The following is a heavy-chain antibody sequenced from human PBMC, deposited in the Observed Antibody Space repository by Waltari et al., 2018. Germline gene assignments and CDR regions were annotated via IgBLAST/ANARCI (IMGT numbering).Heavy chain of an antibody. CDR3: ARDIMVRGVMLGTFDY. CDR2: ISYDGSNK. Sequence: QVQLVESGGGVVQPGRSLRLSCAASGFTFSSYALPWVGQAPGKGLEWVAVISYDGSNKYYVDSVKGRFTISRDNSKNTLYLQMNSLRAEDTAVYYCARDIMVRGVMLGTFDYWGQGTLVTVSS. V-gene: IGHV3-30*04. J-gene: IGHJ4*02. D-gene: IGHD3-10*01. CDR1: GFTFSSYA.